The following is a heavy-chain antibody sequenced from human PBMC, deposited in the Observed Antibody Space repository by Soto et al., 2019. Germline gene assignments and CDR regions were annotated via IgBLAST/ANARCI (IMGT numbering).Heavy chain of an antibody. D-gene: IGHD4-17*01. CDR1: GFTFSSYW. V-gene: IGHV3-7*03. Sequence: GGTLRLSCAASGFTFSSYWMSWVRQAPGKGLEWVANRKQDGSEKYYVDSVKGRFTISRDNAKNSLHLQMNSLRAEDTAVYYCARDSGSDYGDYADSDYYYGMIVWRQGATVTVSS. CDR2: RKQDGSEK. CDR3: ARDSGSDYGDYADSDYYYGMIV. J-gene: IGHJ6*01.